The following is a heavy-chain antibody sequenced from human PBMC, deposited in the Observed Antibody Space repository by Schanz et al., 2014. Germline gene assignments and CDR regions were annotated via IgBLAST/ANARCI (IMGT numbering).Heavy chain of an antibody. CDR2: IIPILGIA. V-gene: IGHV1-8*02. CDR1: RYTFNTYG. J-gene: IGHJ6*03. Sequence: GPEVKEPGASVKVSCEASRYTFNTYGLNWVRQAPGQGLEWMGRIIPILGIANYAQNFQGRVTMTRNTSISTAYMELSSLRSEDTAVYYCARLGTGMAVAGSVIDSYYYYMDVWGEGTTXTVSS. D-gene: IGHD6-19*01. CDR3: ARLGTGMAVAGSVIDSYYYYMDV.